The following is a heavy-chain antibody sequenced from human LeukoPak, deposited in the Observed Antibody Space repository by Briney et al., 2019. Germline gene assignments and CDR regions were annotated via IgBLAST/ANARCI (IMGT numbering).Heavy chain of an antibody. CDR2: ISVDGGTT. CDR1: GFSFDNYA. D-gene: IGHD2-21*02. Sequence: GGSLRLSCAASGFSFDNYAMHWVRQGPGKSLQYVSVISVDGGTTYYADSVKGRFTISRDSSKNSLYLQMNSLTTEDSALYYCAKADCGGTCFLIDNWGQGTLVTVSS. CDR3: AKADCGGTCFLIDN. J-gene: IGHJ4*02. V-gene: IGHV3-43*02.